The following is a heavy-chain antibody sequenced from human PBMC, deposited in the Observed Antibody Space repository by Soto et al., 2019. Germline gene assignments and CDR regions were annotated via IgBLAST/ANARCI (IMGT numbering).Heavy chain of an antibody. CDR2: IESLAAGGAA. CDR3: IMNPGSWAPDP. CDR1: GLTFSDAW. Sequence: GGSLRLSCAVSGLTFSDAWLNWVRQVPGKGPEWVAHIESLAAGGAADYAAAVKGRFTISRDDSLNTLFLQMNSLTIDDTAFYYCIMNPGSWAPDPWGQGTLVTVSS. V-gene: IGHV3-15*07. D-gene: IGHD1-26*01. J-gene: IGHJ5*02.